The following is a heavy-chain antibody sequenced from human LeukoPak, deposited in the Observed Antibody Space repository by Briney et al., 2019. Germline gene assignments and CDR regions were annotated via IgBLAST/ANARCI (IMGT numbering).Heavy chain of an antibody. J-gene: IGHJ5*02. CDR2: VTSQAFGGRI. D-gene: IGHD2-2*01. CDR1: GFTFSSYA. CDR3: TRNGRGCSSTSCYAGRFDP. V-gene: IGHV3-49*04. Sequence: PGGSLRLSCAGSGFTFSSYAMSWVRQAPGKGLEWVGFVTSQAFGGRIEYAASVRGRFTISRDDSKSTAYLQMNSLKTEDTAVYFCTRNGRGCSSTSCYAGRFDPWGQGTQVTVSS.